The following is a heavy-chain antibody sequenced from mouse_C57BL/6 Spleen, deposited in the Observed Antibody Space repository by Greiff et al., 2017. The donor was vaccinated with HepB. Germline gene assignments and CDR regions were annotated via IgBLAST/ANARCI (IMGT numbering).Heavy chain of an antibody. J-gene: IGHJ4*01. CDR3: ARDLDDYYAMDY. CDR1: GYSFSSSW. Sequence: VQLQQSGPELVKPGASVKISCKASGYSFSSSWMNWVKQRPGKGLEWIGRIYPGDGDTNYNGKFKGKATLTADKSSSTAYMQLSSLTSEDSAVYFCARDLDDYYAMDYWGQGTSVTVSS. CDR2: IYPGDGDT. V-gene: IGHV1-82*01.